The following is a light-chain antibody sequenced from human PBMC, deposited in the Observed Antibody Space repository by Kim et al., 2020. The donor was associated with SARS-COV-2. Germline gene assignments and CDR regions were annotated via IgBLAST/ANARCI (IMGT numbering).Light chain of an antibody. Sequence: ASVGDRVTITCQASQDVNNYLNWYQQKPGKAPNLLIYDASNLETGVPSRFRGSGSGTEFTLTIRSLQPEDIATYYCQQYESLPLTFGGGTKVDIK. CDR2: DAS. J-gene: IGKJ4*01. CDR1: QDVNNY. CDR3: QQYESLPLT. V-gene: IGKV1-33*01.